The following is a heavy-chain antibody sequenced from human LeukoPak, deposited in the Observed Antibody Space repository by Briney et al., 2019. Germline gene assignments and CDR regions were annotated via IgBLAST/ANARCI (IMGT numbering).Heavy chain of an antibody. J-gene: IGHJ1*01. CDR3: ARGGAARLHFQN. D-gene: IGHD6-6*01. V-gene: IGHV4-59*01. CDR2: IYHSGST. Sequence: SETLSLTCTVSGGSISTYYWNWIRQPPGKGLEWIGYIYHSGSTNYNPSLQSRVTLSVDTSKNQFSLNLNSVTAADTAVYYCARGGAARLHFQNWGQGTLVTVSS. CDR1: GGSISTYY.